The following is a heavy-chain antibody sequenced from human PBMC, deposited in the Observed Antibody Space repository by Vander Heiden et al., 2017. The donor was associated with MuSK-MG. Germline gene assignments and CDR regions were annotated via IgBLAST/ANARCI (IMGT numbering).Heavy chain of an antibody. Sequence: QLQLQESGPGLVKPSETLSLTCTVSGYSISSGYYWGWIRQPPGKGLEWMGSIYHSGSTYYNPYLKSRVTISVDTSKNQFSLKLSSGTAADTAVDECARAGGDIEVVVAAGCDRWGQGTLVTVSS. CDR2: IYHSGST. J-gene: IGHJ5*02. D-gene: IGHD2-15*01. CDR3: ARAGGDIEVVVAAGCDR. V-gene: IGHV4-38-2*02. CDR1: GYSISSGYY.